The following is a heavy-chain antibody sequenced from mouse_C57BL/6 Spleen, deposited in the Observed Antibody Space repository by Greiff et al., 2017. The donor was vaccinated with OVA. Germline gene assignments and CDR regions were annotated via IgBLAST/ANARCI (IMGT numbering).Heavy chain of an antibody. CDR3: ARYYGNYAYYFDY. V-gene: IGHV1-69*01. D-gene: IGHD2-1*01. CDR1: GYTFTSYW. Sequence: VQLQQPGAELVMPGASVKLSCKASGYTFTSYWMHWVKQRPGQGLEWIGEIDPSDSYTNYNQKSKGKSTLTVDKSSSTAYMQLSSLTSEDSAVYYCARYYGNYAYYFDYWGQGTTLTVSS. CDR2: IDPSDSYT. J-gene: IGHJ2*01.